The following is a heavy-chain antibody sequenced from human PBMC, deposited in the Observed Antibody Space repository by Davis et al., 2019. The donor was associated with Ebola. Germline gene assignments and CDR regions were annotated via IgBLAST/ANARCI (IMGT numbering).Heavy chain of an antibody. CDR3: ARGAGGDYYYYGMDV. J-gene: IGHJ6*04. D-gene: IGHD3-10*01. CDR2: IWYDGSNK. CDR1: GFTFSSYA. Sequence: GESLKISCAASGFTFSSYAMHWVRQAPGKGLEWVAVIWYDGSNKYYADSVKGRFTISRDNSKNTLYLQMNSLRAEDTAVYYCARGAGGDYYYYGMDVWGKGTTVTVSS. V-gene: IGHV3-33*08.